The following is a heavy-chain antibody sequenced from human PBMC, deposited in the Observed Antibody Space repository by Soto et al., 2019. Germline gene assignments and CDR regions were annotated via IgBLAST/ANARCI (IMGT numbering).Heavy chain of an antibody. V-gene: IGHV4-30-2*01. CDR1: GGSISSGGHS. D-gene: IGHD5-18*01. Sequence: QLQLQESGAGLVKPSRTLSLTCTVSGGSISSGGHSWSWIRQPPGKGLEWIGFIFHTGGTYYTPSLQSRLSVSLDLSRNQFSLKLYSVTAADTAIYYCARGTFSYGPNLHYFDFWGQGSLVTVSS. J-gene: IGHJ4*02. CDR2: IFHTGGT. CDR3: ARGTFSYGPNLHYFDF.